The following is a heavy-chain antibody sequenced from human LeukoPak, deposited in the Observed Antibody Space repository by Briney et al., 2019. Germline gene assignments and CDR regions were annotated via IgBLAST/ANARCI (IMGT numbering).Heavy chain of an antibody. CDR2: ISPNSGGT. V-gene: IGHV1-2*02. J-gene: IGHJ4*02. CDR3: ARPPPYCSSTSCYRVYFDY. Sequence: GASVKVSCKASGYTFTGYYMHWVRQAPGQGLEWMGWISPNSGGTNYAQKFQGRVTMTRDTSISTAYMELSRLRSDDTAVYYCARPPPYCSSTSCYRVYFDYWGQGTLVTVSS. D-gene: IGHD2-2*01. CDR1: GYTFTGYY.